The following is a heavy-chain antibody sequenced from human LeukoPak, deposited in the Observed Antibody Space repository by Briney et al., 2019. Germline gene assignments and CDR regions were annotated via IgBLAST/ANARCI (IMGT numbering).Heavy chain of an antibody. V-gene: IGHV3-21*01. CDR1: GFTFSNYS. D-gene: IGHD3-9*01. Sequence: PGGSLRLSCAASGFTFSNYSMSWVRQAPGMGPQWVSSITSTSSYMYYPDSVKGRFTISRDNAKKSLYLQMNSLRADDTAVYYCARGMTGFDYWGQGTLVTVSS. CDR3: ARGMTGFDY. J-gene: IGHJ4*02. CDR2: ITSTSSYM.